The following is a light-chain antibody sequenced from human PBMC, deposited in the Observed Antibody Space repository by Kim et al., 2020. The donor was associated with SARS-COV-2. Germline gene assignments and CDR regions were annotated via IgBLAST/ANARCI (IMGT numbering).Light chain of an antibody. CDR3: QQYYSYPLT. Sequence: ASTGDRVTITCRASQGISSYLAWYQQKPGKAPKLLIYAASTLQSGVPSRFSGSGSGTDFTLTISCLQSEDFATYYCQQYYSYPLTFGGGTKVEI. CDR1: QGISSY. J-gene: IGKJ4*01. V-gene: IGKV1-8*01. CDR2: AAS.